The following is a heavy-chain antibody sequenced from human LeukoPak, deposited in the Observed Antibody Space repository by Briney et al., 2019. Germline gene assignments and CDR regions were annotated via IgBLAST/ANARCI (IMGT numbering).Heavy chain of an antibody. D-gene: IGHD4-11*01. J-gene: IGHJ4*02. CDR1: GGSISSYF. CDR2: IYTSGST. V-gene: IGHV4-4*09. CDR3: ARDIPYSGAYEYDS. Sequence: PSETLSLTCTVSGGSISSYFWSWIRQPPGKGLEWIGYIYTSGSTNYNPSLKSRVTISVDTSKGQFSLKLSSVTAADTAVYYCARDIPYSGAYEYDSWGQGTLVTVSS.